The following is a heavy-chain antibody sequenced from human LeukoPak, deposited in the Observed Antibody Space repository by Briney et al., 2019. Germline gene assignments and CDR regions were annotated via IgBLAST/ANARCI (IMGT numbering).Heavy chain of an antibody. D-gene: IGHD3-16*02. CDR3: ARGVRYYDYVWGSYRPTNWFDP. CDR2: MNPNSGNT. Sequence: ASVKVSCKASGYTFTSYDINWVRQATGQGLEWMGWMNPNSGNTGYAQKFQGRVTMTRNTPISTAYMELSSLRSEDTAVYYCARGVRYYDYVWGSYRPTNWFDPWGQGTLVTVSS. J-gene: IGHJ5*02. CDR1: GYTFTSYD. V-gene: IGHV1-8*01.